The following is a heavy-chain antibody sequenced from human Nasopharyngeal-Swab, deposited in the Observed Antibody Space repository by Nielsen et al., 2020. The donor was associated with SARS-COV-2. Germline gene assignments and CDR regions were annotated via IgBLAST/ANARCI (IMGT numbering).Heavy chain of an antibody. Sequence: GESLKISCAASEFTFRTYAMSWVRQAPGKGLEWVSAIGGVGSPTFYADSVKGRFTISRDNSKNMLFLQMNSLTADDTAVYYCAKAPYLRGLDVWGQGTTVTVSS. D-gene: IGHD2-21*01. V-gene: IGHV3-23*01. CDR3: AKAPYLRGLDV. CDR1: EFTFRTYA. J-gene: IGHJ6*02. CDR2: IGGVGSPT.